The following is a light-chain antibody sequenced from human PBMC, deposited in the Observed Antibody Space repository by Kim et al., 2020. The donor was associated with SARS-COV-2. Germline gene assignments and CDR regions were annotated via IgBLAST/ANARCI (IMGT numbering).Light chain of an antibody. V-gene: IGKV1-9*01. CDR1: QGISSY. CDR3: HQSRST. CDR2: AAS. J-gene: IGKJ2*02. Sequence: SFLSASVGDRVPITCRASQGISSYLAWYQQKPGKAPKVLIYAASTLQSGVPSRFSGSGSGTEFTLTISSLQPEDFATYYCHQSRSTFGQGTKLEI.